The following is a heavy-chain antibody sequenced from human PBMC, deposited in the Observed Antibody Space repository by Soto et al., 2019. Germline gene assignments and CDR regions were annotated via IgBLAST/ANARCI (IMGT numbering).Heavy chain of an antibody. Sequence: EVQLVESGGGLVQPGGSLRLSCAASGFTLRSYWMQWVRQAPGKGPMWVSRIDTDGSRTTYADSVKGRFTISRDNAKNMMYLQMNSLRAEDTAVYYCVRDRPHNWFDPWGQGTLVTVSS. V-gene: IGHV3-74*01. CDR3: VRDRPHNWFDP. D-gene: IGHD6-6*01. CDR2: IDTDGSRT. CDR1: GFTLRSYW. J-gene: IGHJ5*02.